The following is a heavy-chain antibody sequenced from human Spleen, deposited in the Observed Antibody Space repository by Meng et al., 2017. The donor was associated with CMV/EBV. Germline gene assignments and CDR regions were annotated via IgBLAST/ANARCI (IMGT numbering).Heavy chain of an antibody. V-gene: IGHV1-18*01. CDR1: GYTFTSYG. J-gene: IGHJ4*02. Sequence: ASVKVSCKASGYTFTSYGISWVRQAPGQGLEWMGWISAYNGNTNYAQKLQGRVTMTTDTSTRTVYMELRSLRSDDTAAYYCARTWGDYGGEGVDYWGQGTLVTVSS. CDR2: ISAYNGNT. D-gene: IGHD4/OR15-4a*01. CDR3: ARTWGDYGGEGVDY.